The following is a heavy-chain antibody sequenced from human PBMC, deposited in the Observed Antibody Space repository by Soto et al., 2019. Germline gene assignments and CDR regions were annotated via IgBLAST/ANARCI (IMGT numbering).Heavy chain of an antibody. D-gene: IGHD3-9*01. J-gene: IGHJ5*02. CDR2: FSPIFGAP. CDR3: ARVEGYFDWLLYRVDWFDP. Sequence: SVKVSCKASGDTFSSYSFSWVRQVPGQGLEWMGGFSPIFGAPNYAQKFQGRVTMTRNTSISTAYMELSSLRSEDTAVYYCARVEGYFDWLLYRVDWFDPWGQGTLVTVSS. CDR1: GDTFSSYS. V-gene: IGHV1-69*05.